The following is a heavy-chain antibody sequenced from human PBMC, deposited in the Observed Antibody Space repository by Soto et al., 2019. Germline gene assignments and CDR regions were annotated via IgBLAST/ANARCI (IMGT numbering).Heavy chain of an antibody. J-gene: IGHJ5*01. CDR3: ARDAMVRGVSQLNCIDS. D-gene: IGHD3-10*01. V-gene: IGHV4-59*01. CDR1: GGSISSYY. Sequence: RYLTCTVSGGSISSYYWSWIRQPPGKGLEWIGYIYYSGSTNYNPSLKSRVTISVDTSKNQFSLKLSSVTAADTAVYYCARDAMVRGVSQLNCIDSWGQGTLLT. CDR2: IYYSGST.